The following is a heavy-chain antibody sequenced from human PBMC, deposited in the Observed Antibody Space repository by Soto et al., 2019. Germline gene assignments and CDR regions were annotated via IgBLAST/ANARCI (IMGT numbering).Heavy chain of an antibody. CDR3: XXXXXXSWGYYSYGIDV. Sequence: EVQLVESGGGLVKPGGSLRLSCAASGFIFSSYSMDWVRQAPGKGLEWVSSISNSGSYIYYADSVKGRFTISRDNAKXXXXXXXXXXXXXXXXXXXXXXXXXXSWGYYSYGIDVWGQGTTVTVS. V-gene: IGHV3-21*01. D-gene: IGHD6-13*01. CDR1: GFIFSSYS. J-gene: IGHJ6*02. CDR2: ISNSGSYI.